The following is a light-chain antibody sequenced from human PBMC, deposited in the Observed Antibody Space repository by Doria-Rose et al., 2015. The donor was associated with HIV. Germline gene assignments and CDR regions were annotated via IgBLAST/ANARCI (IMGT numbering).Light chain of an antibody. Sequence: GTSSDVGGYNYVSWYQQHPGKAPKLMIYEVSKRPSGALDRFSGSKSGNTASLTVSGLQAEDEADYYCSSYAGSSNFVFGGGTKLTVL. CDR1: SSDVGGYNY. J-gene: IGLJ2*01. V-gene: IGLV2-8*01. CDR2: EVS. CDR3: SSYAGSSNFV.